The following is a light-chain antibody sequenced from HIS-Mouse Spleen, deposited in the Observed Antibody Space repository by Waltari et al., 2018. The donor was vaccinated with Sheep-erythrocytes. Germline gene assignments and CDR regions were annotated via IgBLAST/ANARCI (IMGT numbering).Light chain of an antibody. Sequence: QSALTQPRSVSGSPGQSVTISCTGTSSDVGGYNYFSWYQHPGKAPKLMIYDVSKRPSGVPDRFSGSKSGNTASLTISGLQAEDEADYYCCSYAGSYNHVFATGTKVTVL. CDR1: SSDVGGYNY. J-gene: IGLJ1*01. V-gene: IGLV2-11*01. CDR2: DVS. CDR3: CSYAGSYNHV.